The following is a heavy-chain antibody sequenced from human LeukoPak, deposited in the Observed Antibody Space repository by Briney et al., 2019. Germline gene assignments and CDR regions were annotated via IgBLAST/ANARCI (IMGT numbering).Heavy chain of an antibody. Sequence: ASVKVSCKASGGTFSSYAISWVRQAPGQGLEWMGGIIPIFGTANYAQKFQGRVTITTDESTSTAYMELSSLRSEDTAVYYCARGFRIAAAGTGYQWFDPWGQGTLVTVSS. V-gene: IGHV1-69*05. J-gene: IGHJ5*02. CDR2: IIPIFGTA. D-gene: IGHD6-13*01. CDR1: GGTFSSYA. CDR3: ARGFRIAAAGTGYQWFDP.